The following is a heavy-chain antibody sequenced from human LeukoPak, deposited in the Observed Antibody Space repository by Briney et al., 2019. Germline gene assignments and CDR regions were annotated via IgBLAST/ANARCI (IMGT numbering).Heavy chain of an antibody. CDR2: IKQDGNEK. J-gene: IGHJ4*02. Sequence: GGSLRLSCAASGFTFSNYWMSWVRQAPGKGLEWVANIKQDGNEKNFVDSVEGRFTISRDNAKSSLYLQMDSLRAEDTAVYYCARGSGSWEYWGQGTLVTVSS. CDR1: GFTFSNYW. D-gene: IGHD1-26*01. CDR3: ARGSGSWEY. V-gene: IGHV3-7*01.